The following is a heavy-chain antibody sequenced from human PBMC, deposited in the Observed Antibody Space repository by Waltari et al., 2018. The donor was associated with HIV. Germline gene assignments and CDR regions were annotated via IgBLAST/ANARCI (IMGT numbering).Heavy chain of an antibody. CDR3: ARGPTLPLSSGWSYYFDY. V-gene: IGHV4-34*01. D-gene: IGHD6-19*01. J-gene: IGHJ4*02. CDR1: GGSFSGYY. CDR2: INHSGST. Sequence: QVQLQQWGAGLFKPSETLSLTCDVSGGSFSGYYWLWLRQPPGKGLEWIGEINHSGSTDHNPSLKSRVTISVDMSKNQFSLKLSSVTAADTAVYHCARGPTLPLSSGWSYYFDYWGQGTLVTVS.